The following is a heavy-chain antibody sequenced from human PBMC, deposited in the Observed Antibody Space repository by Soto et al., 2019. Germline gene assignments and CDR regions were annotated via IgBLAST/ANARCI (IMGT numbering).Heavy chain of an antibody. Sequence: GGSLRLSCAASGFTFTRYSMNWVRQALGKGLEWVSSISSTTNYIYYGDSMKGRFTISRDNAKNSLYLEMNSLRAEDTAVYYCARESEDLTSNFDYWGQGTLVTVSS. CDR1: GFTFTRYS. CDR3: ARESEDLTSNFDY. J-gene: IGHJ4*02. V-gene: IGHV3-21*06. CDR2: ISSTTNYI.